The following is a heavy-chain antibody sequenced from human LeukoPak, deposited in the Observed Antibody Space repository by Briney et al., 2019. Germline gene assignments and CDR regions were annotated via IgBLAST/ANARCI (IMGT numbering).Heavy chain of an antibody. D-gene: IGHD1-26*01. CDR1: GGSISSYY. V-gene: IGHV4-59*01. Sequence: SETLSLTCTVSGGSISSYYWSWVRQPPGKGLEWIGYIYYSGSTNYNPSLKSRVTMSVDTSKNQFSLKLSSVTAADTAVYYCARGEGISSGSYFHYYYGMDVWGQGTTVTVSS. CDR3: ARGEGISSGSYFHYYYGMDV. J-gene: IGHJ6*02. CDR2: IYYSGST.